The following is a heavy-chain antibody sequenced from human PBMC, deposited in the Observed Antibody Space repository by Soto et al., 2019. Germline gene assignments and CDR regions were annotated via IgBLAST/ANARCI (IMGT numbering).Heavy chain of an antibody. D-gene: IGHD1-26*01. CDR3: ARAGNYDYYYVMDV. CDR1: GRSMSSSNW. V-gene: IGHV4-4*02. J-gene: IGHJ6*02. Sequence: ETLSLTCAVSGRSMSSSNWWSWVRQPPGKGLEWIGRIYTSGSTNHNPSIKSRVTLSVDTSKSQFSLKLSSVTAADTAVYYCARAGNYDYYYVMDVWGQGTTVTVSS. CDR2: IYTSGST.